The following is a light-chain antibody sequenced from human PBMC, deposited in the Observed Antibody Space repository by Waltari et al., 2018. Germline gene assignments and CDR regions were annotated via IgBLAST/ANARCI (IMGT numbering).Light chain of an antibody. CDR2: DTS. CDR3: QQRNNWPLS. CDR1: KSVSVY. V-gene: IGKV3-11*01. J-gene: IGKJ4*01. Sequence: IALTQSPATLSLSPGERATLSCRANKSVSVYLAWYQHKSGQAPILLIYDTSNRATGIPARFSGSGSETDFTLNISSLEPEDFAVYYCQQRNNWPLSFGGGTKVEIK.